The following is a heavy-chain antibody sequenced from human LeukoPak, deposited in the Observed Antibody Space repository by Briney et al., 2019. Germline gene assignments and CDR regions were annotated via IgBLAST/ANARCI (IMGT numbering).Heavy chain of an antibody. Sequence: GGSLRLSCELSGLIFSSYAMIWVRQAPGKGLECVAAVGGSGTTTYYADSVKGRFTISRDNSKNTLYLQMNNLRAEDTAVYYCAKGGGWELVNRYWYFDFWGRGTLVPVSS. CDR3: AKGGGWELVNRYWYFDF. V-gene: IGHV3-23*01. D-gene: IGHD3-10*01. J-gene: IGHJ2*01. CDR2: VGGSGTTT. CDR1: GLIFSSYA.